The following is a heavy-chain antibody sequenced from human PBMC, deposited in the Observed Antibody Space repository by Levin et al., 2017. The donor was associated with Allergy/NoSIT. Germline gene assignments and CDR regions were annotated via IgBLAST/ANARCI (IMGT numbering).Heavy chain of an antibody. Sequence: GGSLRLSCAASGFTFSSYEMNWVRQAPGKGLEWVSYISSSGSTIYYADSVKGRFTISRDNAKNSLYLQMNSLRAEDTAVYYCANDCSSTSCHGYWGQGTLVTVSS. CDR2: ISSSGSTI. D-gene: IGHD2-2*01. CDR1: GFTFSSYE. V-gene: IGHV3-48*03. J-gene: IGHJ4*02. CDR3: ANDCSSTSCHGY.